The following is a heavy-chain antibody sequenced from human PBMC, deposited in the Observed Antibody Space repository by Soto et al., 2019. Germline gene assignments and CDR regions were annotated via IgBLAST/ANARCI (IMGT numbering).Heavy chain of an antibody. CDR2: IWYDGSNK. Sequence: QVQLVESGGGVVQPGRSLRLSCAASGFTFSSYGMHWVRQAPGKGLEWVAVIWYDGSNKYYADSVKGRFTIPRDNSKNTLYLQMNSLRAEDTAVYYSARDLSGSPNTSEPSFDYWGQGTLVTVSS. CDR1: GFTFSSYG. D-gene: IGHD1-20*01. V-gene: IGHV3-33*01. CDR3: ARDLSGSPNTSEPSFDY. J-gene: IGHJ4*02.